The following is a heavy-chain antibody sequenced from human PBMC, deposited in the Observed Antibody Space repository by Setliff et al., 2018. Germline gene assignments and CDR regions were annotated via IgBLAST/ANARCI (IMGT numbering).Heavy chain of an antibody. CDR2: MNPNSGNT. V-gene: IGHV1-8*02. Sequence: GASVKVSCKASGYTFTSYDINWVRQATGQGLKWMGWMNPNSGNTGYAQKFQGRVTMTRNTSISTAYMELSSLRSEDTAVYYCARVVYYYDSSGYQNWYFDLWGRGTLVTVSS. D-gene: IGHD3-22*01. CDR1: GYTFTSYD. J-gene: IGHJ2*01. CDR3: ARVVYYYDSSGYQNWYFDL.